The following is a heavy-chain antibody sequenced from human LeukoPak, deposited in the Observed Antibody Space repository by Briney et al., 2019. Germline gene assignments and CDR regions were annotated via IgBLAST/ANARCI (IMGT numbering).Heavy chain of an antibody. CDR1: EGTFSSFA. J-gene: IGHJ6*03. V-gene: IGHV1-69*05. CDR2: IFPIFGAA. D-gene: IGHD3-16*01. CDR3: ARGRFWGRVKDYYYYMDV. Sequence: ASVKVSCKAPEGTFSSFAISWVRKAPGQGLGWMGGIFPIFGAANYAQKFQGRVTITTDESTSTAYMELSSLRSEDTAVYYCARGRFWGRVKDYYYYMDVWGKGTTVTVSS.